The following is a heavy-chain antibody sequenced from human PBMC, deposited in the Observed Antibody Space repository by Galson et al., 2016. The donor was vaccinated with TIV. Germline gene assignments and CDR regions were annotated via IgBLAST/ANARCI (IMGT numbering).Heavy chain of an antibody. CDR1: GLSVSINY. CDR3: ARDRVVDATYYYYYFGMDV. Sequence: SLRLSCAASGLSVSINYMTWVRQAPGKGLEWVSLISAGGNTYYPDSVKGRFTTSRDNSNNTPYLQMHSLRVEDTAVYYCARDRVVDATYYYYYFGMDVWGQGTAVTVSS. J-gene: IGHJ6*02. CDR2: ISAGGNT. V-gene: IGHV3-66*02. D-gene: IGHD2-15*01.